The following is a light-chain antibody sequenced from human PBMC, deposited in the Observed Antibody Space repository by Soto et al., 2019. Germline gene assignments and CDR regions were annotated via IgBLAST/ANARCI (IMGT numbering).Light chain of an antibody. V-gene: IGKV1-39*01. J-gene: IGKJ1*01. CDR2: AAS. CDR3: QQSYSTTWT. Sequence: FMMPQSPCSLSTLVGDRVPITCRASQGISTYLNWYQQKPGKAPKLLIYAASSLQSGVPSRFSGSGSETDFTLTISSLQPEDFATYSCQQSYSTTWTFGQGTKVDI. CDR1: QGISTY.